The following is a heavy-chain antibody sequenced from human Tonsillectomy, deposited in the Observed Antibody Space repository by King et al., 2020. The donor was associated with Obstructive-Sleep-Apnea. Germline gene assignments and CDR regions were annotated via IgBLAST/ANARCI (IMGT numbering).Heavy chain of an antibody. Sequence: TLKESGPTLVKPTQTLTLTCTFSGFSLSTSGVGVGWIRQPPGKAPEWLALIYWDDDRRYSPSLKSSLTITKDTSKNQVFLTMTNMDPVDTAKYFCAHRPTEWELPQTTGYFDYWGQGTLVTVSS. D-gene: IGHD1-26*01. CDR1: GFSLSTSGVG. J-gene: IGHJ4*02. CDR2: IYWDDDR. CDR3: AHRPTEWELPQTTGYFDY. V-gene: IGHV2-5*02.